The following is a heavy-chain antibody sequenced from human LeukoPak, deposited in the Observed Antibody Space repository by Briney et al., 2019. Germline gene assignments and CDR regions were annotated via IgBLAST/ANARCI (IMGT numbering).Heavy chain of an antibody. V-gene: IGHV4-59*01. D-gene: IGHD3-22*01. J-gene: IGHJ3*02. CDR2: IYYNGGT. CDR3: ARHYLAEYYDSSGYTDAFDI. CDR1: GGSISSYY. Sequence: SETLSLTCTVSGGSISSYYWSWIRQPPGKGLEWICHIYYNGGTRYNPSLKSRVTISVDTSKNHLSLKLTSVTAADTAVYYCARHYLAEYYDSSGYTDAFDIWGQGTVVTVSS.